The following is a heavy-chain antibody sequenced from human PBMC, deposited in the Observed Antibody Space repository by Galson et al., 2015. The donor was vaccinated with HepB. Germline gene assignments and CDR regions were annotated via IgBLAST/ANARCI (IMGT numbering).Heavy chain of an antibody. Sequence: SLRLSCAASGFTFSSYSMNWVRQAPGKGLEWVSSISSSSSYIYYADSVKGRFTISRDNAKNSLYLQVNSLRAEDTAVYYCASSGRTIFGVVILPDYWGQGTLVTVSS. D-gene: IGHD3-3*01. CDR1: GFTFSSYS. CDR3: ASSGRTIFGVVILPDY. CDR2: ISSSSSYI. V-gene: IGHV3-21*01. J-gene: IGHJ4*02.